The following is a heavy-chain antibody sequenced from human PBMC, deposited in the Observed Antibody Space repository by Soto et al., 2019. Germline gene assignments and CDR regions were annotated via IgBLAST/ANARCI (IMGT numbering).Heavy chain of an antibody. CDR1: GGSFSGYY. J-gene: IGHJ3*02. CDR2: INHSGST. CDR3: AILPEDCSGGSCYSDAFDI. D-gene: IGHD2-15*01. Sequence: SETLSLTCAVYGGSFSGYYWSWIRQPPGKGLEWIGEINHSGSTNYNPSLKSRVTISVDTSKNQFSLKLGSVTAADTAVYYCAILPEDCSGGSCYSDAFDIWGQGTMVTVSS. V-gene: IGHV4-34*01.